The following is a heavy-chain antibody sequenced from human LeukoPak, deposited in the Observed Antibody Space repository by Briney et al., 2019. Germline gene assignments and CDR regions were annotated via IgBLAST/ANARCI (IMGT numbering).Heavy chain of an antibody. CDR1: GGSFSGYY. V-gene: IGHV4-34*01. CDR3: ARDRFGELSP. CDR2: INHSGST. D-gene: IGHD3-10*01. J-gene: IGHJ5*02. Sequence: SETLSLTCAVYGGSFSGYYWSWIRQPPGKGLEWIGEINHSGSTNYNPSLKSRVTISVDTSKNQFSLKLSSVTAADTAVYYCARDRFGELSPWGQGTLDTVSS.